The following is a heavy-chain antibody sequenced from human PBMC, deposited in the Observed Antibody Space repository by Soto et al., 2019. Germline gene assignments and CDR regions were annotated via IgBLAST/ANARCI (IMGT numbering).Heavy chain of an antibody. D-gene: IGHD2-2*01. CDR1: GYSFTSYW. Sequence: GESLKISCKGSGYSFTSYWIGWVRQMPGKGLEWMGTIYPGDSDTRYSPSFQGQVTISADKSISTAYLQWSSLKASDTAMYYCARYDCSSTSCYGMDVWGQGTTVTVSS. V-gene: IGHV5-51*01. CDR2: IYPGDSDT. CDR3: ARYDCSSTSCYGMDV. J-gene: IGHJ6*02.